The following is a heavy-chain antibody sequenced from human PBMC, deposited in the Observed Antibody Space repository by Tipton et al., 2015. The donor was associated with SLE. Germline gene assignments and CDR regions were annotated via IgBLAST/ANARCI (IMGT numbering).Heavy chain of an antibody. J-gene: IGHJ4*02. D-gene: IGHD6-19*01. CDR1: GFTVSSNY. CDR3: ARDRSEQWLANYFDY. V-gene: IGHV3-66*02. Sequence: SLRLSCAASGFTVSSNYMSWVRQAPGKGLERVSVIYSGGSTYYADSVKGRFTISRDNSKNTLFLQMNSLRAEDTAVYYCARDRSEQWLANYFDYWGQGTLVTVSS. CDR2: IYSGGST.